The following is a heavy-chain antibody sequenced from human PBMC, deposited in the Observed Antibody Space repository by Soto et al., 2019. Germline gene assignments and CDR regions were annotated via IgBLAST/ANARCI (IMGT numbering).Heavy chain of an antibody. CDR3: AREAGYCSRTSCYRRAFDT. V-gene: IGHV3-74*03. CDR2: INTDGGNS. J-gene: IGHJ3*02. CDR1: GFSFSGHW. D-gene: IGHD2-2*01. Sequence: EVQLVESGGALVQPGGSLRLSCAASGFSFSGHWMHWVRQVPGKGLEWVSRINTDGGNSAYADSVKGRFTISRDNAKNTLYLQMNGLRAEDTAVYYCAREAGYCSRTSCYRRAFDTWGQGTTVTVSS.